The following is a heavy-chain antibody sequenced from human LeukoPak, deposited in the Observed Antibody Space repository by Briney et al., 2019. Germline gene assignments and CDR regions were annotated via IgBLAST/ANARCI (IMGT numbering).Heavy chain of an antibody. CDR1: GGSISSGSYY. V-gene: IGHV4-61*02. CDR3: ARERYSSSSFGWFDP. Sequence: SETLSLTCTVSGGSISSGSYYWSWIRQPAGKGLEWIGRIYTSGSTNYNPSLKSRVTISVDTSKNQFSLKLSSVTAADTAVYYCARERYSSSSFGWFDPWGQGTLVTVSS. D-gene: IGHD6-6*01. J-gene: IGHJ5*02. CDR2: IYTSGST.